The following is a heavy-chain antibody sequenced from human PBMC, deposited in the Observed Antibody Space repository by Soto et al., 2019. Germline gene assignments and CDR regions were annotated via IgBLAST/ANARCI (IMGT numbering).Heavy chain of an antibody. J-gene: IGHJ4*02. Sequence: QVHLVQSGAEVRKPGASVKVSCKASGYPFTGYYLHWVRQAPGQGLEWMGWINPNSGGTHFAQKFQDRDTMTRDTSISTAYMELSGLRSDDTAVYYCARDDGSSLDFWGQGSLVTVSS. V-gene: IGHV1-2*02. CDR2: INPNSGGT. D-gene: IGHD6-6*01. CDR1: GYPFTGYY. CDR3: ARDDGSSLDF.